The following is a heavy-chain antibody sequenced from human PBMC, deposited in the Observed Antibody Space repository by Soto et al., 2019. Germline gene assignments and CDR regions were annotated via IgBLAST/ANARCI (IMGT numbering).Heavy chain of an antibody. V-gene: IGHV3-48*01. Sequence: SCAASRLRWNRYSMDGVRKAPGKGLEWVSYISSSSNKYYADSVKGRFTISRDNSKNTLYLQMNSLRAEDTAVYYCAKDRVGEYYDNSAVFDYWGQGTLVAVSS. CDR2: ISSSSNK. D-gene: IGHD3-22*01. CDR3: AKDRVGEYYDNSAVFDY. CDR1: RLRWNRYS. J-gene: IGHJ4*02.